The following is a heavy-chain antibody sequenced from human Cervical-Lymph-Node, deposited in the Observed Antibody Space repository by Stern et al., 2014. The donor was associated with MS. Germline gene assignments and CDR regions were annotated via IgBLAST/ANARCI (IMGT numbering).Heavy chain of an antibody. CDR2: SFPVFGTP. CDR3: ALSSETSDRWYSLGYDL. CDR1: GGTFSKFP. Sequence: QVQLVQSGAEVTKPGSSAKVSCKASGGTFSKFPSSWVRQAPGQGLEWMGGSFPVFGTPTYAQEFRGRVTIPADVSTSTVYMELSSLRSDDTAVYYCALSSETSDRWYSLGYDLWGQGTLVTVSS. J-gene: IGHJ5*02. V-gene: IGHV1-69*01. D-gene: IGHD6-13*01.